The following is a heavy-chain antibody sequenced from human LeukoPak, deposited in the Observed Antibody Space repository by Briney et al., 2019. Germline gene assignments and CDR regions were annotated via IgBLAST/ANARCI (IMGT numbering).Heavy chain of an antibody. D-gene: IGHD6-13*01. V-gene: IGHV3-23*01. CDR3: AKDAAGPEY. CDR2: ISASGGDT. CDR1: GFTFSTYW. J-gene: IGHJ4*02. Sequence: PGGSLRLSCAASGFTFSTYWMHWVRQAPGKGLEWVSGISASGGDTWYPDSVKGRFTISRDNSKNTLFLQMNSLRVEDTAIYYCAKDAAGPEYWGQGTRVTVSS.